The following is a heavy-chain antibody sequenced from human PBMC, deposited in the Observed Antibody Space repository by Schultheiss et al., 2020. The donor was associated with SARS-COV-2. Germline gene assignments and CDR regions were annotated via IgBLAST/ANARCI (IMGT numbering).Heavy chain of an antibody. CDR3: AGDGSGSYYHHDY. D-gene: IGHD3-10*01. J-gene: IGHJ4*02. Sequence: SETLSLTCTVSGGSISSYYWSWIRQPPGKGLEWIGYIYYSGSTNYNPSLKSRVTISVDTSKNQFSLKLSSVTAADTAVYYCAGDGSGSYYHHDYWGQGTLVTVSS. CDR2: IYYSGST. V-gene: IGHV4-59*01. CDR1: GGSISSYY.